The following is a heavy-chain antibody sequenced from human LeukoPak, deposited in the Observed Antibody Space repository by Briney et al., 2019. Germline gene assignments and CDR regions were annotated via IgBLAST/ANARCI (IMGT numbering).Heavy chain of an antibody. Sequence: SETLSLTCAVYGGSFSGYYWSWIRQPPGKGLEWIGEINHSGSTNYNPSLKSRVTISVDTSKNQFSLKLSSVTAADTAVYYCARRGYSSSWASNKFDPWGQGTLVTVSS. CDR2: INHSGST. D-gene: IGHD6-13*01. V-gene: IGHV4-34*01. CDR1: GGSFSGYY. J-gene: IGHJ5*02. CDR3: ARRGYSSSWASNKFDP.